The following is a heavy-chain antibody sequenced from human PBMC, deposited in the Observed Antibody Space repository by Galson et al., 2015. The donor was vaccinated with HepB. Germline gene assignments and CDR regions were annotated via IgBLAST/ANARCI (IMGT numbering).Heavy chain of an antibody. D-gene: IGHD1-14*01. CDR3: ARGPELEPRGEGDYNYYYYMDV. CDR2: IYSGGST. V-gene: IGHV3-66*01. CDR1: GFTVSSNY. J-gene: IGHJ6*03. Sequence: SLRLSCAASGFTVSSNYMSWVRQAPGKGLEWVSVIYSGGSTYYADSVKGRFTISRDNSKNTLYLQMNSLRAEDTAVYYCARGPELEPRGEGDYNYYYYMDVWGKGTTVTVSS.